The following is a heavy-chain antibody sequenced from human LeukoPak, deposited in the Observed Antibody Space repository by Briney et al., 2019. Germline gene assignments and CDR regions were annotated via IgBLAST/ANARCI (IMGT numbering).Heavy chain of an antibody. Sequence: GASVKVSCKASGYTFTGYYMHWVRQAPGQGLEWMGWINPNSGGTNYAQKFQGRVTMTRDTSISTAYMELSRLRSDDTAVYYCARDGTPVDYGDYDGYYYYYYMDVWGKGTTVTISS. CDR3: ARDGTPVDYGDYDGYYYYYYMDV. V-gene: IGHV1-2*02. J-gene: IGHJ6*03. CDR2: INPNSGGT. CDR1: GYTFTGYY. D-gene: IGHD4-17*01.